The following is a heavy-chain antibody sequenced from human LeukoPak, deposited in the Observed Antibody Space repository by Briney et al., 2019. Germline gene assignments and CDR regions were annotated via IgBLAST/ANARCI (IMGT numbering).Heavy chain of an antibody. Sequence: GGSLRLSCAASGFTFSSYEMSWVRQAPGKGLEWVSYMSTSGSTIYYADSVKGRFTISRDNAKNSLSLQMNSLRAEDTAVYYCARELGPSLGAFDIWGQGTMVTVSS. J-gene: IGHJ3*02. CDR3: ARELGPSLGAFDI. V-gene: IGHV3-48*03. CDR2: MSTSGSTI. CDR1: GFTFSSYE. D-gene: IGHD7-27*01.